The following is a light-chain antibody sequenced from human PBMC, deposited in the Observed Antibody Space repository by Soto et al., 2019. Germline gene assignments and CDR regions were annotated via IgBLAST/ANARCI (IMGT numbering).Light chain of an antibody. V-gene: IGKV3-11*01. J-gene: IGKJ5*01. CDR3: QQRRNWPPIT. CDR1: QNIMNY. Sequence: ETVLTQSPATLSLSPGERATLSCRASQNIMNYLFWYQQKPGQAPRLLIYDASNRATGIPARFSGSGSGTGSTLTISSLEPEDFAVYYCQQRRNWPPITFGQGTRLEIK. CDR2: DAS.